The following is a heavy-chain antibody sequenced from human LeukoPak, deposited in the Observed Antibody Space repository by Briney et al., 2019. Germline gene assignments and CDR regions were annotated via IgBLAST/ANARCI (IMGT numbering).Heavy chain of an antibody. V-gene: IGHV3-30*04. CDR3: AKVSWYYYGSGSVWYFDY. D-gene: IGHD3-10*01. CDR1: GFTFSSYA. CDR2: ISYDGSNK. J-gene: IGHJ4*02. Sequence: GGSLRLSCAASGFTFSSYAMHWVRQAPGKGLEWVAVISYDGSNKYYADSVKGRFTISRDNAKNSLYLQMNSLRAEDTALYYCAKVSWYYYGSGSVWYFDYWGQGTLVTVSS.